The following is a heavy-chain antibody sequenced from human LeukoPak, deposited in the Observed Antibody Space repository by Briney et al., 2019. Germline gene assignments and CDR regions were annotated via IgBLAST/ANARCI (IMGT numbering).Heavy chain of an antibody. CDR2: ISYDGSNK. CDR3: ARDSSYSGYGHFDY. V-gene: IGHV3-30-3*01. J-gene: IGHJ4*02. CDR1: GFTFSSYA. Sequence: PGGSLRLSCAASGFTFSSYAMHWVRQAPGKGLEWVAVISYDGSNKYYADSVKGRFTISRDNSKNTLYLQMNSLRAEDTAVYYCARDSSYSGYGHFDYWGQGTLVTVSS. D-gene: IGHD5-12*01.